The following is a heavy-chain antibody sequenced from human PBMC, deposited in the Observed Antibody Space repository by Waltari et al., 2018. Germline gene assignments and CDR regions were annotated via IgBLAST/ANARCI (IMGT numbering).Heavy chain of an antibody. CDR3: ATGPLEYAPDY. CDR1: GYTFTSHA. CDR2: MNPNSGNT. Sequence: QVQLVQSGAEVKKPGASVKVSCKASGYTFTSHAINWGRQATGQGLEWMGWMNPNSGNTGYAQKFQGRVTITRNTSISTAYMELSSLRSEDTAVYYCATGPLEYAPDYWGQGTLVTVSS. D-gene: IGHD3-3*01. J-gene: IGHJ4*02. V-gene: IGHV1-8*03.